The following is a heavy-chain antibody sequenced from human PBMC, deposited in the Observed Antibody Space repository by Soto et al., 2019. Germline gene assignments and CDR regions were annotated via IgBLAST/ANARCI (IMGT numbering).Heavy chain of an antibody. CDR3: ARQRGYDYDYYYGMDV. D-gene: IGHD5-12*01. CDR2: VYPGDSDT. Sequence: GESLKISCKGSGYSFTSYWIGWVRQMPGKGLEWMGFVYPGDSDTRYGPSFQGQVTISPDKSISNAYLQRSSLKASDTAMYYCARQRGYDYDYYYGMDVWGQGTTVTVSS. V-gene: IGHV5-51*01. J-gene: IGHJ6*02. CDR1: GYSFTSYW.